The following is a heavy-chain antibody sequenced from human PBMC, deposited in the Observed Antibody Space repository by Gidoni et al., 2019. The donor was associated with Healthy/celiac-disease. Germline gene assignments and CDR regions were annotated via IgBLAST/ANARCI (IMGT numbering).Heavy chain of an antibody. Sequence: EVQLVESGGGLVQPGGSLRLSCSASGFTFSSYAIRWVRQAPGKGLEWVSAISGSGGSTYDEDSVKGRFTISRDNSKNTLYLQMNSLRAEDTAVYYCAKDLRRFGELLLKGMDVWGQGTTVTVSS. D-gene: IGHD3-10*01. V-gene: IGHV3-23*04. CDR3: AKDLRRFGELLLKGMDV. CDR1: GFTFSSYA. J-gene: IGHJ6*02. CDR2: ISGSGGST.